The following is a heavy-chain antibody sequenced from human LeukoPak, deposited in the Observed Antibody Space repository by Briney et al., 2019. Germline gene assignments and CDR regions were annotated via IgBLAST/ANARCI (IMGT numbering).Heavy chain of an antibody. J-gene: IGHJ6*02. V-gene: IGHV3-23*01. Sequence: GGSLRLSCAASGFTFSSYGMHWVRQAPGKGLEWVSAISGSGDSAYYADSVKGRFTISRDNSKNTLYLQMDGLGAENTAVYYCAKFSGSYYYYYAMDVWGQGTTVTVSS. D-gene: IGHD1-26*01. CDR1: GFTFSSYG. CDR3: AKFSGSYYYYYAMDV. CDR2: ISGSGDSA.